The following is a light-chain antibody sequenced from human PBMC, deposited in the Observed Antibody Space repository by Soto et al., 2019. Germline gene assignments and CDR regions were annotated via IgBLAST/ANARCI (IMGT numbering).Light chain of an antibody. CDR3: SAWDDSLNGVV. Sequence: QSVLTQPPSISAAPRQRVTISCSGSRSNIGNNAVNWYQHLPGEAPKLLIYYDDLLPSGVSDRFSGSKSGTSASLAISGLQSEDEADYYCSAWDDSLNGVVFGGGTKLTVL. CDR1: RSNIGNNA. J-gene: IGLJ2*01. V-gene: IGLV1-36*01. CDR2: YDD.